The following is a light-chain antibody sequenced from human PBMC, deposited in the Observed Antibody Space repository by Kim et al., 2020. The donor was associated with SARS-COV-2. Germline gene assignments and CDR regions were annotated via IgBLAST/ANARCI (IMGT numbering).Light chain of an antibody. V-gene: IGKV1-5*03. CDR2: KAS. Sequence: ASVGDRVTITCRASQNIITWMAWYQQKPGKAPKLLIYKASNLETGVPSRFSGSGSGTEFTLTISSLQPDDFAVYHCQQYKSYPRTFGQGTKVEIK. J-gene: IGKJ1*01. CDR3: QQYKSYPRT. CDR1: QNIITW.